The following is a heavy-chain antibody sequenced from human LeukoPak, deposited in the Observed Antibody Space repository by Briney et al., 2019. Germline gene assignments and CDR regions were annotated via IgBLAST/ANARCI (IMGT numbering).Heavy chain of an antibody. D-gene: IGHD6-13*01. J-gene: IGHJ6*03. CDR2: ISAYNGNT. CDR1: GYTFTSYG. Sequence: ASVKVSCKASGYTFTSYGISWVRQAPGQGLEWMGWISAYNGNTNYAQKLQGRVTMTTDTSTSTAYMELRSLRSDDTAVYYCARSKQLAIYYYYYYMDVWGKGTTVTVSS. V-gene: IGHV1-18*01. CDR3: ARSKQLAIYYYYYYMDV.